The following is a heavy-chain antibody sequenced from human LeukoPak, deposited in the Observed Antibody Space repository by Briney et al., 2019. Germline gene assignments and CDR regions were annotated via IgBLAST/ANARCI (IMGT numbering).Heavy chain of an antibody. V-gene: IGHV1-8*01. CDR2: MNPNSGNT. CDR3: ARGNPGYSSGWSHYYYGMDV. Sequence: ASVKVSCKASGYTFTSYDINWVRQAPGQGLEWMGWMNPNSGNTGYAQKFQGRVTITRDTSASTAYMELSSLRSEDTAVYYCARGNPGYSSGWSHYYYGMDVWGQGTTVTVSS. D-gene: IGHD6-19*01. J-gene: IGHJ6*02. CDR1: GYTFTSYD.